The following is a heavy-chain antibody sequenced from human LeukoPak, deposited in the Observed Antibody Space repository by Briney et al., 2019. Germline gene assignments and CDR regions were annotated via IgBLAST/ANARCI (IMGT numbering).Heavy chain of an antibody. V-gene: IGHV3-48*01. CDR3: ARTYYDFWSGYFQYYYYYYMDV. Sequence: PGGSLRLSCAASGFTFRSYSMNWVRQAPGKGLEWVPYISSSNSTIYYADSVKGRFTISRDNAKNSLYLQMNRLRAEDTAVYYCARTYYDFWSGYFQYYYYYYMDVWGKGTTVTVSS. D-gene: IGHD3-3*01. CDR2: ISSSNSTI. CDR1: GFTFRSYS. J-gene: IGHJ6*03.